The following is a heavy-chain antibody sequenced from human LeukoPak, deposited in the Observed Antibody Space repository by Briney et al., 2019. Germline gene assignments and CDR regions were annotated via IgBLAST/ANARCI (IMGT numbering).Heavy chain of an antibody. CDR1: GFSFSTYY. V-gene: IGHV3-21*01. J-gene: IGHJ4*02. CDR2: ISSSSTYI. Sequence: GGSLRLSCAASGFSFSTYYVNWVREAPGKGLEWVSCISSSSTYIYYSDSVRGRFAISRDNTKNSLYLQMNSLRAEDTAVYYCVRENHGSFDYWGQGSLVTVSS. CDR3: VRENHGSFDY. D-gene: IGHD1-14*01.